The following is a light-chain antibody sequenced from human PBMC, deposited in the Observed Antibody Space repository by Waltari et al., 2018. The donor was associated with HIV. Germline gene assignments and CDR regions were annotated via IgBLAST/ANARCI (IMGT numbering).Light chain of an antibody. CDR1: SPNIESNY. V-gene: IGLV1-47*01. CDR3: AAWDDSLRGV. J-gene: IGLJ2*01. Sequence: QSVLTQPPSASGTPGQRVTISCSGSSPNIESNYVYWYQQLQGTAPKLLIYRNNQRPSGVPDRFSGSKSGTSASLAISGLRSEDEAEYYCAAWDDSLRGVFGGGTKLTVL. CDR2: RNN.